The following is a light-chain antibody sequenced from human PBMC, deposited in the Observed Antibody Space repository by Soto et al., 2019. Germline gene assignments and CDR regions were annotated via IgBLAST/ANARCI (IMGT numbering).Light chain of an antibody. CDR2: AAS. J-gene: IGKJ4*01. V-gene: IGKV1-9*01. Sequence: DIQLTQSPSFLSASVGDRVTITCRASQGISSYLAWYQQKPGKAPKPLIYAASTLQSGVPSRFSGSGSGTEFTLTISSLQPEDFATYFCQQLRIYPITFGGGTKVEIK. CDR1: QGISSY. CDR3: QQLRIYPIT.